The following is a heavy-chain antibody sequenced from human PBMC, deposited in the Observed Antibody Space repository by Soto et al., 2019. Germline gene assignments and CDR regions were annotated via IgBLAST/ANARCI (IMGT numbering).Heavy chain of an antibody. D-gene: IGHD1-7*01. CDR3: ARNILGGTTDY. CDR1: GYTFTNHA. J-gene: IGHJ4*02. Sequence: ASVKVSCKASGYTFTNHAIHWVRQAPGQGLEWMGWINAGKGDTKYPQRFQGRVTITRDTSASTAYMELSSLRSEDTAVYYCARNILGGTTDYWGPGTLVTSPQ. CDR2: INAGKGDT. V-gene: IGHV1-3*01.